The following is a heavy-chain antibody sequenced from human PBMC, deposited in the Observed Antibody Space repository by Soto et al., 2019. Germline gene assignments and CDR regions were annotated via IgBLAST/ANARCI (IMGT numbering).Heavy chain of an antibody. D-gene: IGHD4-17*01. CDR1: GFTSSSYC. Sequence: GGSLSLSCAASGFTSSSYCMHWVRQAPGKGLEWVAVIWYDGSNKYYADSVKGRFTISRDNSKNTLYLQMNSLRAEDTAVYYCARDQRTVTTTNYFDYWGQGTLVTVSS. J-gene: IGHJ4*02. V-gene: IGHV3-33*01. CDR3: ARDQRTVTTTNYFDY. CDR2: IWYDGSNK.